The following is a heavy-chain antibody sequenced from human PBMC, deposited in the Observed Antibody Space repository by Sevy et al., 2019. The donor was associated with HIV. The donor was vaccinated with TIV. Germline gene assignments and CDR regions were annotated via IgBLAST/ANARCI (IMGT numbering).Heavy chain of an antibody. D-gene: IGHD6-13*01. CDR1: GGSVSSGDYY. CDR3: ARDRIAAAGGHFDY. CDR2: VSYIGST. V-gene: IGHV4-61*08. Sequence: SETLSLTWAVSGGSVSSGDYYWSWIRQPPGKGLEWIGYVSYIGSTNYSPSLKSRLTISVDTSRNQFSLKLNSVTAADTAVYYCARDRIAAAGGHFDYWGQGILVTVSS. J-gene: IGHJ4*02.